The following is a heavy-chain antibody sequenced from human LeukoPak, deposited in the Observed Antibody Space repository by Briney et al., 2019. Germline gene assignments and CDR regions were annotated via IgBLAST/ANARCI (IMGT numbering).Heavy chain of an antibody. V-gene: IGHV3-23*01. CDR1: GFTFSSYA. D-gene: IGHD3-22*01. CDR3: AKDHYYDSSGYYFYFDY. J-gene: IGHJ4*02. CDR2: ISGSGGST. Sequence: GGSLRLSCAASGFTFSSYAMSWVRQAPGKGLEWVSAISGSGGSTYYADSVKGRFTISRDNSKNTLYLQMNSLRAEDTAVYYCAKDHYYDSSGYYFYFDYWGQGTLVTVSS.